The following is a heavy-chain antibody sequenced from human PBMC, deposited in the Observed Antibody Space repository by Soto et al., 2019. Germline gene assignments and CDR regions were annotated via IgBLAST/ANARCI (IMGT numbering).Heavy chain of an antibody. J-gene: IGHJ2*01. V-gene: IGHV3-30*18. CDR2: ISYDGSNK. D-gene: IGHD2-21*02. CDR1: GFTFSSYG. CDR3: AKGLAYCGGDCYSHFDL. Sequence: QVQLVESGGGVVQPGRSLGLSCAASGFTFSSYGMHWVRQAPGKGLEWVAVISYDGSNKYYADSVKGRFTISRDNSKNTLYLQMNSLRAEDTAVYYCAKGLAYCGGDCYSHFDLWGRGTLVIVSS.